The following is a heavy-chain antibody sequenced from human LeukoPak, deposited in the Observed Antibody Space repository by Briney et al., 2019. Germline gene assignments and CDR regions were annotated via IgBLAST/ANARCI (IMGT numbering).Heavy chain of an antibody. D-gene: IGHD3-22*01. CDR3: AFLDSSGFYYGRLRY. CDR1: GVTFSDHA. Sequence: PGGSLRLSCVASGVTFSDHAMSWVRKTPGKGLESVSSTNAGGDNTHYADSVKGRFTVSRDNAKNTLYLQMNSLRAEDTAVYFCAFLDSSGFYYGRLRYWGQGTPVTVSS. CDR2: TNAGGDNT. V-gene: IGHV3-23*01. J-gene: IGHJ4*02.